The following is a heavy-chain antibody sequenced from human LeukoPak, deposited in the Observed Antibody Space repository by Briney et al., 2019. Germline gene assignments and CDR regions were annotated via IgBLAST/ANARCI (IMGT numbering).Heavy chain of an antibody. CDR2: FDPEDSET. J-gene: IGHJ4*02. Sequence: ASVKVSCKVSGYTLTELSMHWVRQAPGKGLEWMGGFDPEDSETIYAQKFQGRVTMTEDTSTDTAYMELSSLRSEDTAVYYCATDLGYCSSTSCYADWGQGTLVTVSS. V-gene: IGHV1-24*01. CDR1: GYTLTELS. D-gene: IGHD2-2*01. CDR3: ATDLGYCSSTSCYAD.